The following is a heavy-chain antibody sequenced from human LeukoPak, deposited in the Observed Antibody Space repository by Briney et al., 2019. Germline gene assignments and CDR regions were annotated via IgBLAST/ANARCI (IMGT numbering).Heavy chain of an antibody. V-gene: IGHV3-74*01. J-gene: IGHJ4*02. CDR3: AKYPGIAAAGPNFY. Sequence: GGSLRLSCAASGFTFSSYWMHWVRQAPGKGLVWVSRINSDGSSTSYADSVKGRFTISRDNAKNTLYLQMNSLRAEDTAVYYCAKYPGIAAAGPNFYWGQGTLVTVSS. CDR1: GFTFSSYW. D-gene: IGHD6-13*01. CDR2: INSDGSST.